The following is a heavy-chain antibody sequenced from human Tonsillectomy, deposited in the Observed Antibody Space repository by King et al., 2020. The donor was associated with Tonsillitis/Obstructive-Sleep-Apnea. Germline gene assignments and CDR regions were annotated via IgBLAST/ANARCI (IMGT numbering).Heavy chain of an antibody. D-gene: IGHD3/OR15-3a*01. J-gene: IGHJ6*03. CDR1: GFTFSSYA. V-gene: IGHV3-23*04. CDR3: AKAAGSIRNRLTNFGLVRPYYYIDD. CDR2: IRGGGYIT. Sequence: VQLVESGGGLVQPGGSLRLSCAASGFTFSSYAMSWVRQAPGKGLEWVSGIRGGGYITYYADSVKGRFTISRDNSKNTLYLQLNSLRAEDTAVYYCAKAAGSIRNRLTNFGLVRPYYYIDDWGQGTTVTVSS.